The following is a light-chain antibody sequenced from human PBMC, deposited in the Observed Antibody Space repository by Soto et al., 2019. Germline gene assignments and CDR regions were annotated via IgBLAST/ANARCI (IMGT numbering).Light chain of an antibody. CDR3: QQYDTYPWT. CDR1: QSIRTS. V-gene: IGKV1-5*03. Sequence: DIQMTQSPSTLSASVGDRVTIPCRASQSIRTSLTWYQQKPGKAPKLLIYKASSLESGVPSRFGGSGSGTEFTLTINSLQPDDFATYYCQQYDTYPWTFGQGTKVDI. J-gene: IGKJ1*01. CDR2: KAS.